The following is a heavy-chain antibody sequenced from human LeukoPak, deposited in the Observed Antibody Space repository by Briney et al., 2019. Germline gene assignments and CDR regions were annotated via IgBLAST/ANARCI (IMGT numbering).Heavy chain of an antibody. Sequence: PGRSLRLSCAASGFTFDDYAMHWVRQAPGKGLEWVSGISWNSGSIGYADSVKGRFTISRDNAKNSLYLQMNSLRAEDTALYYCAKGGYGSVYYYYGMDVWGQGTTVTVSS. J-gene: IGHJ6*02. CDR3: AKGGYGSVYYYYGMDV. CDR2: ISWNSGSI. CDR1: GFTFDDYA. V-gene: IGHV3-9*01. D-gene: IGHD5-12*01.